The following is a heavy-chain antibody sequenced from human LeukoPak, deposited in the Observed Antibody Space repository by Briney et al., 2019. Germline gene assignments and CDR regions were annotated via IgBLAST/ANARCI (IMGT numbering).Heavy chain of an antibody. Sequence: GGSLRLSCAASGFTVSSNYMSWVRRAPGKGLEWVSVIYSGGSTYYADSVKGRFTISRDNSKNTLFLQTNSLRAEDTAVYYCARRVTMVRGPFDNWGQGTLVTVSS. CDR1: GFTVSSNY. J-gene: IGHJ4*02. CDR2: IYSGGST. V-gene: IGHV3-53*01. CDR3: ARRVTMVRGPFDN. D-gene: IGHD3-10*01.